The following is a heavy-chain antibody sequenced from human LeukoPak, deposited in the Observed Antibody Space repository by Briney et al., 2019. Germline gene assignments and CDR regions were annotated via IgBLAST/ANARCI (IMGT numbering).Heavy chain of an antibody. CDR2: IIPIFGTA. Sequence: GASVKVSCKASGGTFSSYAISWVRQAPGQGLEWMGGIIPIFGTANYAQKFQGRVTITTDESTSTAYMELSSLRSEDTAVYYCARPTTVTSYYFDYWGQGTLVTVSS. D-gene: IGHD4-17*01. V-gene: IGHV1-69*05. CDR3: ARPTTVTSYYFDY. CDR1: GGTFSSYA. J-gene: IGHJ4*02.